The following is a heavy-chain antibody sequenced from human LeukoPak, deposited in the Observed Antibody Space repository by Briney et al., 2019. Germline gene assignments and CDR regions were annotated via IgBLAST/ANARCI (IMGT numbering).Heavy chain of an antibody. CDR2: TKHDGSDH. D-gene: IGHD3-9*01. CDR1: GLTFGSYW. J-gene: IGHJ4*02. Sequence: GGSLRLSCVGSGLTFGSYWMSWVRQAPGKGLEWVANTKHDGSDHYYADSVAGRFTISRDNAKNSLYLEMSSLRAEDAAVYFCVRHPGSYNVLTGYSYYFDYWGQGTLVTVSS. V-gene: IGHV3-7*01. CDR3: VRHPGSYNVLTGYSYYFDY.